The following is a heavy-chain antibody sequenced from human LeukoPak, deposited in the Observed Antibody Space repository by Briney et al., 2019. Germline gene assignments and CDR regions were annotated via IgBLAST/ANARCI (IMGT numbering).Heavy chain of an antibody. CDR3: AKNRGRYYHSYYMDV. Sequence: GGSLRLSCAVSGFTFRNYLMHWVRQAPGKGLVWVSNGGSGGSKYYADSVKGRFTISRDNSKSTVYLQMNSLTAEDTVVYYCAKNRGRYYHSYYMDVWGKGTTVIVSS. V-gene: IGHV3-23*01. CDR1: GFTFRNYL. J-gene: IGHJ6*03. D-gene: IGHD1-14*01. CDR2: NGGSGGSK.